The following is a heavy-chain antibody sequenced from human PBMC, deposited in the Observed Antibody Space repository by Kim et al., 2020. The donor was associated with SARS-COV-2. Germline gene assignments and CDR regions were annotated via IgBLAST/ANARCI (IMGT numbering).Heavy chain of an antibody. J-gene: IGHJ4*02. V-gene: IGHV1-69*13. Sequence: SVKVSCKASGGTFSSYAISWVRQAPGQGLEWMGGIIPIFGTANYAQKFQGRVTITADESTSTAYMELSSLRSEDTAVYYCARDIGLDSSRYYSNFDYWGQGTLVTVSS. CDR2: IIPIFGTA. CDR3: ARDIGLDSSRYYSNFDY. D-gene: IGHD3-22*01. CDR1: GGTFSSYA.